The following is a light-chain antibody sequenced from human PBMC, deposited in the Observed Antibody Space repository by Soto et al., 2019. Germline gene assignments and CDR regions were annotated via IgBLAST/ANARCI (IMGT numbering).Light chain of an antibody. V-gene: IGKV3-20*01. CDR2: GAS. CDR1: QSVTDSY. Sequence: EILLTQSPDTLSLSPGERATLTCWASQSVTDSYLAWYQQKPGQAPRLLIYGASNRATGIPDRFSGSGSGTDFTLSISRLEPEDFAVYYCQHYGGSFIFGPGTKVDIK. CDR3: QHYGGSFI. J-gene: IGKJ3*01.